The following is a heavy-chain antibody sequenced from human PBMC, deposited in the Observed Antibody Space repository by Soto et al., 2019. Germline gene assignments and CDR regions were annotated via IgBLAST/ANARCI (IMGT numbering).Heavy chain of an antibody. J-gene: IGHJ4*02. D-gene: IGHD1-26*01. Sequence: EVQLVESGGGLVRPGASLRLSCAASGFKFNIYSMNWIRQAPGKGLEWVSYITSDTLTIRYADSVRGRFIISRDNAGNSVFLQMNSLRDEDTATYYCARLVEGHFDYWGQGALVTVSS. CDR1: GFKFNIYS. CDR3: ARLVEGHFDY. V-gene: IGHV3-48*02. CDR2: ITSDTLTI.